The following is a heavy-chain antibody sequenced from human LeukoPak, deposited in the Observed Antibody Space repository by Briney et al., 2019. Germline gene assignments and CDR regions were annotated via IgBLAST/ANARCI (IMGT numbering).Heavy chain of an antibody. CDR1: GGTFISCA. J-gene: IGHJ4*02. V-gene: IGHV1-69*05. D-gene: IGHD3-22*01. Sequence: EASVKVSSTDSGGTFISCAISCVRQAPGQGLEWRGGIIPIFGTANYAQKFQGRVTITTDESTSTAYMELSSLRSEDTAVYYCARTYYYDSSGYYPMYYFDYWGQGTLVTVSS. CDR3: ARTYYYDSSGYYPMYYFDY. CDR2: IIPIFGTA.